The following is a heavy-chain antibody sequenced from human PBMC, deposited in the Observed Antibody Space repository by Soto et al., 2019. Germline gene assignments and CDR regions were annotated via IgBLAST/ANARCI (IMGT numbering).Heavy chain of an antibody. V-gene: IGHV4-59*08. CDR1: GASITTFH. D-gene: IGHD5-12*01. J-gene: IGHJ4*02. CDR3: ARVVDGYNFPFDY. Sequence: SETLSLTCTVSGASITTFHWSWIRQPPGKGPEWIGFIYNSRSTYYNPSLKSRVSISQDTPKNQFSLRLSPLTAADTAIYYCARVVDGYNFPFDYWGQGILVTVSS. CDR2: IYNSRST.